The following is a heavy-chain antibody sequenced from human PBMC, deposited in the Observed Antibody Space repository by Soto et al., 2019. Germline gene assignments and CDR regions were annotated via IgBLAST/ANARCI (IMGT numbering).Heavy chain of an antibody. CDR2: IYYSGTT. J-gene: IGHJ4*02. D-gene: IGHD4-17*01. CDR1: GGSISSSSYY. V-gene: IGHV4-39*01. Sequence: QLQLQESGPGLVKSSETLSLTCTVSGGSISSSSYYWGWIRQPPGKGLEWIGSIYYSGTTSYNSSLKTRLSISVDTSKNQFPLKVSSVTAADTAVYYCARQDRDYGDQIDYWRQRTLVTVPS. CDR3: ARQDRDYGDQIDY.